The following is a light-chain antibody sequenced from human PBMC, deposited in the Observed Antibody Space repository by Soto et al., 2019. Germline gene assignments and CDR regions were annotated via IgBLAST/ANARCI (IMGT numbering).Light chain of an antibody. V-gene: IGKV3-15*01. Sequence: EIVMTQSPATLSVSPGERATLSCRASQSVSSNLAWYQQKPGQAPRLLIYGASTRATGIPARFSGSGSGTEFTLTISSLQSEDFAVYYCQQYSSYSYTFGQGTKLEIK. CDR3: QQYSSYSYT. CDR1: QSVSSN. J-gene: IGKJ2*01. CDR2: GAS.